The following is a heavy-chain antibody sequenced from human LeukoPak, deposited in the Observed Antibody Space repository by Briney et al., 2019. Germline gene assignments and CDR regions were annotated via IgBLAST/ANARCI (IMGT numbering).Heavy chain of an antibody. CDR3: ARGHTRITMLRGSRSAYYFDY. D-gene: IGHD3-10*01. CDR2: INHSVGT. V-gene: IGHV4-34*01. J-gene: IGHJ4*02. Sequence: ASETLSLTCSVYSWSFSGYYWSWIRQAPGKGLEWIGEINHSVGTNYNPSLKSRVTMALDTSKNQFSLKLSSVTAADTAVYYCARGHTRITMLRGSRSAYYFDYWGQGTLVTVSS. CDR1: SWSFSGYY.